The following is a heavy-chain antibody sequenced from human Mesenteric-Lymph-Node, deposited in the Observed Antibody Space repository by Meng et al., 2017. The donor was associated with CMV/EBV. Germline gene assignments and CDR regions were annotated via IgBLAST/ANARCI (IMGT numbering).Heavy chain of an antibody. CDR1: GGSFSGYY. V-gene: IGHV4-34*01. CDR2: INHSGST. CDR3: ARGSSYDILTGYFDY. Sequence: QWCEELLKPSVTLSVTCAVYGGSFSGYYWNWIRQSPEKGLEWIGEINHSGSTTYNPSFTSRIIISVDTSTNQISLNMSSVTAADTAVYYCARGSSYDILTGYFDYWGQGALVTVSS. D-gene: IGHD3-9*01. J-gene: IGHJ4*02.